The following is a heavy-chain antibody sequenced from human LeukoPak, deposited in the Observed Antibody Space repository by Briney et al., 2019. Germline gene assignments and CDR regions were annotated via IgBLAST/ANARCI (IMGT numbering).Heavy chain of an antibody. CDR2: ISGSGGST. Sequence: GGSLRLSCAASGFTFSSYAMSWVRQAPGKGLEWVSAISGSGGSTYYADSVKGRFTISRDNSKNTLYLQMNSLRAEDTAVYYCASGCSSTSCHYYCDYWGQGTLVTVSS. D-gene: IGHD2-2*01. J-gene: IGHJ4*02. V-gene: IGHV3-23*01. CDR3: ASGCSSTSCHYYCDY. CDR1: GFTFSSYA.